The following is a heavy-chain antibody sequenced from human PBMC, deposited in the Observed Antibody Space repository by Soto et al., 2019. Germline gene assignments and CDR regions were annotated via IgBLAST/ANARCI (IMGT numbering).Heavy chain of an antibody. CDR2: ISYDGSNK. D-gene: IGHD6-19*01. CDR3: ARGPPEGIAVAGTGLYNWFDP. Sequence: GGSLRLSCAASGFTFSSYAMHWVRQAPGKGLEWVAVISYDGSNKYYADSVKGRFTISRDNSKNTLYLQMNSLRAEDTAVYYCARGPPEGIAVAGTGLYNWFDPWGQGTLVTVSS. V-gene: IGHV3-30-3*01. CDR1: GFTFSSYA. J-gene: IGHJ5*02.